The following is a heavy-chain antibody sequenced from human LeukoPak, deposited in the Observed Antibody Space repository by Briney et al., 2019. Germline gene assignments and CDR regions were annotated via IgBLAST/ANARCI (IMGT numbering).Heavy chain of an antibody. J-gene: IGHJ4*02. Sequence: ASVKVSCKASGYTFTSYGISWVRQAPGQGLEWMGWISAYNGNTNYAQKLQGRVTMTTDTSTSTAYMELRSPRSDDTAVYYCARDRFWRGGPPSFDYWGQGTLVTVSS. CDR3: ARDRFWRGGPPSFDY. V-gene: IGHV1-18*01. CDR1: GYTFTSYG. D-gene: IGHD3-3*01. CDR2: ISAYNGNT.